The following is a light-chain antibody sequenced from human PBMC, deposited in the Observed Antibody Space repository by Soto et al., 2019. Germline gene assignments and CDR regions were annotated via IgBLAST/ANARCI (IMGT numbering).Light chain of an antibody. Sequence: QSVLTQPPSASGTPGQRVTISCSGSSSSMGSNSVNWYQQLPRTAPKVLIYTNNQRPSGVPDRFSGSKSGTSASLAISGLQSEDEADYYCASWDGSLNVDVFGTGTKLTVL. CDR2: TNN. J-gene: IGLJ1*01. V-gene: IGLV1-44*01. CDR3: ASWDGSLNVDV. CDR1: SSSMGSNS.